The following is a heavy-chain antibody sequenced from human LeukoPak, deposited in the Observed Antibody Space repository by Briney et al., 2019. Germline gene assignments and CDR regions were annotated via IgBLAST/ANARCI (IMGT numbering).Heavy chain of an antibody. D-gene: IGHD3-10*01. J-gene: IGHJ4*02. CDR2: IWHDGSHK. Sequence: GRSLRLSCAASGFAFNTYAMHWVRQAPGQGLEWVALIWHDGSHKFYSNSVRGQFTISRDNSKNTVSLQMNNLRPEDTAVYYCAREIFGSGSHPDFWGQGTLVTVSS. V-gene: IGHV3-33*01. CDR1: GFAFNTYA. CDR3: AREIFGSGSHPDF.